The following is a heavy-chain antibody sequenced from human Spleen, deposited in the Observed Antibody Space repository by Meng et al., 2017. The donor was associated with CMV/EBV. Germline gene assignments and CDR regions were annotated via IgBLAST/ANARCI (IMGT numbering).Heavy chain of an antibody. CDR1: FSFSTYA. J-gene: IGHJ4*02. D-gene: IGHD3-3*01. Sequence: FSFSTYAMSWIRQAPGKGLEWVSTISGGTTNYADSVKGRFTISRDNSKNTLYLQMNSLGAEDTAIYYCAKVQPFSKIRFLETSYFDYWGQGTLVTVSS. CDR2: ISGGTT. CDR3: AKVQPFSKIRFLETSYFDY. V-gene: IGHV3-23*01.